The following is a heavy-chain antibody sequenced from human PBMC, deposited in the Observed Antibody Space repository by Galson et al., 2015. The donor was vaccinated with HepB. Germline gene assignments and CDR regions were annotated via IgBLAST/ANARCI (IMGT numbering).Heavy chain of an antibody. D-gene: IGHD3-10*01. Sequence: SLRLSCAASGFTFGDYAMSWVRQAPGKGLEWVGFIGSKPYGGTTEYAASVKGRFTISRDESKSFAYLQMNSLKTEDTAVYYCTRVPTMVRGVPDYYYCYGMDVWGHVTTVTFSS. CDR2: IGSKPYGGTT. CDR3: TRVPTMVRGVPDYYYCYGMDV. J-gene: IGHJ6*02. V-gene: IGHV3-49*04. CDR1: GFTFGDYA.